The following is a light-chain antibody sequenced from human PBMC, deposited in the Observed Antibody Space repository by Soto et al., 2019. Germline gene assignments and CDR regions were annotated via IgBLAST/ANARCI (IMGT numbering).Light chain of an antibody. CDR3: QQSHTTPRLS. J-gene: IGKJ4*01. V-gene: IGKV1-39*01. Sequence: DIQMTQSPSSLSASVGDKLTITCRANQSITNFLNWYQKKPGEVPKLLIYAASRLESGVPSRFSVSGSGTDFALTINSVQPEDFATYYCQQSHTTPRLSLGGGTRVEFK. CDR1: QSITNF. CDR2: AAS.